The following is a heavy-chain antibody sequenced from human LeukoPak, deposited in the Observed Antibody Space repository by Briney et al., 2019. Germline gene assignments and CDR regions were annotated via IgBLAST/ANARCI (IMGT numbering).Heavy chain of an antibody. CDR3: ARPGIVGATTPFDY. Sequence: SETLSLTCTVSGGSISSGSYYWSWIRQPAGKGLEWIGRIYTSGGTNYNPSLKSRVTISVDTSKNQFSLKLSSVTAADTAVYYCARPGIVGATTPFDYWGQGTLVTVSS. D-gene: IGHD1-26*01. CDR2: IYTSGGT. V-gene: IGHV4-61*02. J-gene: IGHJ4*02. CDR1: GGSISSGSYY.